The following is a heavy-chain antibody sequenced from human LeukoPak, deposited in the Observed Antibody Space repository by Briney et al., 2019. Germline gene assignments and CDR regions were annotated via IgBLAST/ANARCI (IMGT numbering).Heavy chain of an antibody. CDR2: IIPILGSA. V-gene: IGHV1-69*13. J-gene: IGHJ6*02. CDR3: ARGLSRWSTPTSSYYYRMDV. Sequence: SVKVSCKASGGTLSSYSISWVRQAPGQGLEWMGGIIPILGSANFAQKFQGRVTITADDSTNTAYMELSSLRSEDTAFYYCARGLSRWSTPTSSYYYRMDVWGQGTTVVASS. D-gene: IGHD4-23*01. CDR1: GGTLSSYS.